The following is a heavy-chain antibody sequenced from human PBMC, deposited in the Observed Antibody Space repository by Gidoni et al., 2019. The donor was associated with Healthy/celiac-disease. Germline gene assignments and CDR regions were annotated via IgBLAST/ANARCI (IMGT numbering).Heavy chain of an antibody. CDR3: ARAQSMTTAHGDAFDI. V-gene: IGHV1-69*04. Sequence: QVQLVQSGAEVKKPGSSVKVSCKASGGTFSSYAISWVRQAPGQGLEGMGRIIPILGIANYAQKFQGRVTITADKSTGTAYMELSSLRSEDTAVYYCARAQSMTTAHGDAFDIWGQGTMVTVSS. CDR2: IIPILGIA. CDR1: GGTFSSYA. D-gene: IGHD4-17*01. J-gene: IGHJ3*02.